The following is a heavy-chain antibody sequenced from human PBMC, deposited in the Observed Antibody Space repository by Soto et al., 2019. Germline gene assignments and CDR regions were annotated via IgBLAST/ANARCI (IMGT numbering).Heavy chain of an antibody. D-gene: IGHD2-15*01. CDR3: AHNLGAGCSGGSCYLFDY. CDR2: IYWDDDK. J-gene: IGHJ4*02. CDR1: RFSLSTSGVG. V-gene: IGHV2-5*02. Sequence: QITLKESGPTLVKPTQTLTLTCTFSRFSLSTSGVGVGWIRQPPGKALEWLALIYWDDDKRYSPSLKSRLTITKDTSKNQVVLTMTNMDPVDTATYYCAHNLGAGCSGGSCYLFDYWGQGTLVTVSS.